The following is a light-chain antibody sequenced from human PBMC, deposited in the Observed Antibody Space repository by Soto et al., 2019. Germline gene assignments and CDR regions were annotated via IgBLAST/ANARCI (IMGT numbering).Light chain of an antibody. CDR1: QSVSSY. Sequence: EIVLTQSPATLSLSPGERATLSCRASQSVSSYLAWYQQKPGQAPRLLIYDASNRATGIPARFSGSGSGTDFTLTISSLEPEDFAVYYCQQRSNWPPNDFGQGTRLVIK. CDR2: DAS. J-gene: IGKJ5*01. CDR3: QQRSNWPPND. V-gene: IGKV3-11*01.